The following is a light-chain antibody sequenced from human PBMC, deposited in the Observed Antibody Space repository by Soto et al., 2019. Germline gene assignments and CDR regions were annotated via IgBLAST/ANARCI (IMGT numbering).Light chain of an antibody. V-gene: IGKV3-20*01. Sequence: IVFTQSPGTLSFSPGERATLSCRASQSVSSSYLAWYQQKPGQAPRLLIYGASSRATGIPDRFSGSGSATDFTLTISRLEPEDFAVYYCQQYDSSPKTFGQGTKVDIK. J-gene: IGKJ1*01. CDR2: GAS. CDR1: QSVSSSY. CDR3: QQYDSSPKT.